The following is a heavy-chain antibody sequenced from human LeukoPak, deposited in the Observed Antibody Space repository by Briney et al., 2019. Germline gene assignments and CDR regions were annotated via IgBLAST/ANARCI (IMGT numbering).Heavy chain of an antibody. J-gene: IGHJ6*03. CDR2: IKLDGSEQ. CDR1: GFTFSYYW. V-gene: IGHV3-7*01. CDR3: ARDSPRGWSMDV. Sequence: PGGSLRLSCAASGFTFSYYWMYWVRQAPGKGLEWVASIKLDGSEQYYLGSVKGRFTISRDNARNSLYLQMNSLRAEGTAMYYCARDSPRGWSMDVWGKGTTVTVSS. D-gene: IGHD3-10*01.